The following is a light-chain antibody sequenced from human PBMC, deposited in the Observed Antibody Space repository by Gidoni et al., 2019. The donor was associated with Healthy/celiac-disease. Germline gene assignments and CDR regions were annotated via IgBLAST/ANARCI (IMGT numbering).Light chain of an antibody. Sequence: DIKMTHSPASLSPSVGDRVTITCRASQSISSYLNWYQQKPGKAPKLLIYAASSLQSGVPSRFSGSGSGTDFTLTISSLQPEDFATYYCQQSYSTPYTFGQGTKLEIK. V-gene: IGKV1-39*01. CDR3: QQSYSTPYT. CDR1: QSISSY. CDR2: AAS. J-gene: IGKJ2*01.